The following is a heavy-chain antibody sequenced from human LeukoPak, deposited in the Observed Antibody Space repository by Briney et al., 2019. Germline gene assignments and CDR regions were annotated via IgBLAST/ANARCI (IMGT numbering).Heavy chain of an antibody. CDR3: ARAAADYYYMDV. CDR1: GGTFSSYA. Sequence: ASVKLSCKASGGTFSSYAISWVRQAPGQGLEWMGGIIPIFGTANYAQKFQGRVTITADESTSTAYMEPSSLRSEDTAVYYCARAAADYYYMDVWGKGTTVTVSS. D-gene: IGHD6-25*01. J-gene: IGHJ6*03. CDR2: IIPIFGTA. V-gene: IGHV1-69*13.